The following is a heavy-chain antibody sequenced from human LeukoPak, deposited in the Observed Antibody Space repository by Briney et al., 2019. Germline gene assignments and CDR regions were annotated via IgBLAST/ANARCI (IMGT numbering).Heavy chain of an antibody. CDR2: ISGSGGST. CDR1: GFTFSSSS. CDR3: AKGSGWYV. Sequence: GGSLRLSCAASGFTFSSSSMSWVRQAPGKGLEWVSVISGSGGSTDYADSVKGLFTISRDNSKNTLYLQINSLRAEDTAVYYCAKGSGWYVWGQGTLVTVSS. V-gene: IGHV3-23*01. J-gene: IGHJ4*02. D-gene: IGHD6-19*01.